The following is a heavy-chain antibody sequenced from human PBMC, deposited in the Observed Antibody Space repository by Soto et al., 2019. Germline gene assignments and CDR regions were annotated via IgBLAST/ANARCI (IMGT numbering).Heavy chain of an antibody. CDR1: GGSFSGYY. J-gene: IGHJ2*01. CDR3: AREGHDILTGPPWGCYLDL. Sequence: QVQLQQWGAGPLRPLETLSLTCGVSGGSFSGYYWAWIRQSPGKGLGWMGEINDRGSTNYNPSLKSRVSISVDTTKNSYSLDLGSVTAADAAEYYSAREGHDILTGPPWGCYLDLWARGTLVTVSS. D-gene: IGHD3-9*01. CDR2: INDRGST. V-gene: IGHV4-34*01.